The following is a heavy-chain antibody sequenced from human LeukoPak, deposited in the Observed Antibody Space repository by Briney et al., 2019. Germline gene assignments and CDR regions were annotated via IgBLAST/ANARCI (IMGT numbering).Heavy chain of an antibody. J-gene: IGHJ4*02. Sequence: GGSLRLSCAASGFTFSSYSMNWVRQAPGKGLEWVSSISSSSSYIYYADSVKGRFTISRDNAKNSLYLQMNSLRAEDTAVYYCASGSAPDSSGYYYENYWGQGTLVTVSS. CDR1: GFTFSSYS. CDR3: ASGSAPDSSGYYYENY. V-gene: IGHV3-21*01. CDR2: ISSSSSYI. D-gene: IGHD3-22*01.